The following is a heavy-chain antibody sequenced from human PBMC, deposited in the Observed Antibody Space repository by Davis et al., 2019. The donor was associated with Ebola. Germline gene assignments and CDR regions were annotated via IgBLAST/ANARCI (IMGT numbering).Heavy chain of an antibody. V-gene: IGHV1-69*05. CDR1: GGSFRSLA. CDR2: IIPIFGTA. Sequence: SVKVSCKASGGSFRSLAISWVRQAPGQGLVWMAEIIPIFGTANYAQKFQGRVTVTRDTSTTTVYMDLSSLRSDDTAVYYCARGDTAVAMDAFDIWGQGTMVTVSS. J-gene: IGHJ3*02. D-gene: IGHD5-18*01. CDR3: ARGDTAVAMDAFDI.